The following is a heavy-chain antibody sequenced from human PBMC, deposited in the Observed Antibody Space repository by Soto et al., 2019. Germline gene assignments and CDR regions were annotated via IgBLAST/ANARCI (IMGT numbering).Heavy chain of an antibody. J-gene: IGHJ6*02. CDR1: GFTFSNYG. V-gene: IGHV1-18*01. D-gene: IGHD2-8*01. CDR3: ARDIESVTAKHFFYYYAMDV. Sequence: ASVKVSCKASGFTFSNYGLNWVRQAPGQGLEWMGWVSANNGHTNYAQNLQGRVSMTTDTSTSAAYMELRGLTFDDTAVYYCARDIESVTAKHFFYYYAMDVWGQGTTVTVSS. CDR2: VSANNGHT.